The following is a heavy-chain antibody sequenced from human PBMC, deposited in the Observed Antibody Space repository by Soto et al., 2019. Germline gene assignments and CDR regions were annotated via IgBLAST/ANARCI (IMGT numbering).Heavy chain of an antibody. J-gene: IGHJ5*01. D-gene: IGHD5-12*01. CDR3: ATGYGSSWYDS. CDR2: IYYTEIT. CDR1: GGSISSSSPY. Sequence: QLQLQESGPGLVKPSETLSLTFGVSGGSISSSSPYWGWIRQPPGKGLQGIGNIYYTEITYFNPSLKSRVTMSVATSKKQFFLKWTSVTAADTAAYYGATGYGSSWYDSWGQGTLVTVAS. V-gene: IGHV4-39*01.